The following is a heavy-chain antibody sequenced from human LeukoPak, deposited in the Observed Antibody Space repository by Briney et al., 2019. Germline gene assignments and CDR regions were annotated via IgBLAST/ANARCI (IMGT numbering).Heavy chain of an antibody. CDR2: ISWNSGSI. D-gene: IGHD6-13*01. J-gene: IGHJ4*02. CDR1: GFTFDDYA. Sequence: GGSLRLSCAASGFTFDDYAMHWVRQAPGKGLEWVSGISWNSGSIGYADSVKGRFTISRDNAKNSLYLQMNSLRAEDMALYYCAKDFYSSSWYYFDYCGQGTLVTVSS. CDR3: AKDFYSSSWYYFDY. V-gene: IGHV3-9*03.